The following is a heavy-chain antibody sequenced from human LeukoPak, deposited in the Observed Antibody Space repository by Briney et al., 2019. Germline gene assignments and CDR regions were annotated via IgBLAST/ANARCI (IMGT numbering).Heavy chain of an antibody. CDR3: ATIAAAGTVDY. CDR1: GGSISNTNYY. Sequence: SETLSLTCTVSGGSISNTNYYWGWIRQPPGKGLEWIGYIYYSGSTNYNPSLKSRVTISVDTSKNQFSLKLSSVTAADTAVYYCATIAAAGTVDYWGQGTLVTVSS. D-gene: IGHD6-13*01. J-gene: IGHJ4*02. V-gene: IGHV4-61*05. CDR2: IYYSGST.